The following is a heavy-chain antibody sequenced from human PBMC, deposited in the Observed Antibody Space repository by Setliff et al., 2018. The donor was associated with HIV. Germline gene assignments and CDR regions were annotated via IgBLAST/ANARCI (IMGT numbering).Heavy chain of an antibody. CDR2: IIPIFGTT. V-gene: IGHV1-69*13. CDR1: GGSVTTYG. CDR3: ARPWGGLVQTANYFDS. D-gene: IGHD3-3*01. Sequence: SVKVSCKASGGSVTTYGITWVRQAPGQGLEWMGGIIPIFGTTKYAQKFQGRVTISADESTRTADMELSSLTVEDTAVYFCARPWGGLVQTANYFDSWGQGTLVTVSS. J-gene: IGHJ4*02.